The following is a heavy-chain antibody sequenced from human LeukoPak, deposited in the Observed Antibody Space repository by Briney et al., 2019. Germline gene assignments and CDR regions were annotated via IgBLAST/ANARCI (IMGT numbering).Heavy chain of an antibody. Sequence: SETLSLTCTVSGGSISSYYWSWIRQPPGKGLEWIGYIYYSGSTNYNPSLKSRVTISVDTSKNQFSLKLSSVTAADTAVYYCARDLPWETAMTPWGQGTLVTVSS. V-gene: IGHV4-59*01. CDR3: ARDLPWETAMTP. J-gene: IGHJ4*02. CDR1: GGSISSYY. D-gene: IGHD5-18*01. CDR2: IYYSGST.